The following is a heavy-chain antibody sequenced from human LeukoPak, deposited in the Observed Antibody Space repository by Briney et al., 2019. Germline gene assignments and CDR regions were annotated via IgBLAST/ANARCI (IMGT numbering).Heavy chain of an antibody. CDR3: ARGSLYRVVVAASLAFDI. V-gene: IGHV4-39*07. D-gene: IGHD2-15*01. Sequence: SETLSLTCTVSGGSISSSSYYWGWIRQPPGKGLEWIGSIYYSGSTYYNPSLKSRVTISVDTSKNQFSLKLSSVTAADTAVYYCARGSLYRVVVAASLAFDIWGQGTMVTVSS. J-gene: IGHJ3*02. CDR2: IYYSGST. CDR1: GGSISSSSYY.